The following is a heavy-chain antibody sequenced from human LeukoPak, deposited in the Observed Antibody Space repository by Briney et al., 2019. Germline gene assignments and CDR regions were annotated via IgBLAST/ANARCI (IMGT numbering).Heavy chain of an antibody. CDR3: AKDESLDLGITMIVVVTLFDY. CDR2: ISGSGGST. CDR1: GFTFSSYA. V-gene: IGHV3-23*01. J-gene: IGHJ4*02. D-gene: IGHD3-22*01. Sequence: GGSLRLSCAASGFTFSSYAMSWVRQAPGKGLEWVSAISGSGGSTYYADSVKGRFTISRDNSKNTLYLQMNSLRAEDTAVYYCAKDESLDLGITMIVVVTLFDYWGRGTLVTVSS.